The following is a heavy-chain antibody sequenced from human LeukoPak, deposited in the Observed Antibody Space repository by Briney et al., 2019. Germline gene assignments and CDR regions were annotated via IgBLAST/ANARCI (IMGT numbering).Heavy chain of an antibody. CDR3: ARVHCSSTSCYFPQGWFDP. V-gene: IGHV1-2*02. Sequence: AAVKVSCKASGYTFTGYYMHWERQAPGQGLEWMGWINPNSGGTNYAQKFQGRVTMTRDTSISTAYMELSRLRSDDTAVYYCARVHCSSTSCYFPQGWFDPWGQGTLVNVSS. J-gene: IGHJ5*02. CDR1: GYTFTGYY. D-gene: IGHD2-2*01. CDR2: INPNSGGT.